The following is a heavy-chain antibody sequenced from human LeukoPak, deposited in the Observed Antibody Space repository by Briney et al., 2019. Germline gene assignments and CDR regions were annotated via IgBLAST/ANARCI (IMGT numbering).Heavy chain of an antibody. CDR2: ISDTGGTT. V-gene: IGHV3-23*01. D-gene: IGHD6-19*01. Sequence: AGGSLRRSCVASGFTFSNLAMGWVRQAPGKGLEWVSVISDTGGTTYYADFVKGRFTISRDNSRNTLYLQMNSLRVDDTAVYFCAKDARRYSGWYFFDHWGQGTLVTVST. J-gene: IGHJ4*02. CDR3: AKDARRYSGWYFFDH. CDR1: GFTFSNLA.